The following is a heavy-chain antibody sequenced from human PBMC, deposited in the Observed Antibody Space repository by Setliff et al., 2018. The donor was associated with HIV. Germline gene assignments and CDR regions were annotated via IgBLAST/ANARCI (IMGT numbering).Heavy chain of an antibody. CDR1: GGSISSYY. J-gene: IGHJ4*02. Sequence: SETLSLTCSVSGGSISSYYWSWIRQPPGKGLEWIGSIYYTGSANYHPSLKSRVTMSVDTSKNQFSLKLSSVTAADTAVYYCASGYQYDSSGYYYVTPIDYWGQGTLVTVSS. CDR2: IYYTGSA. CDR3: ASGYQYDSSGYYYVTPIDY. D-gene: IGHD3-22*01. V-gene: IGHV4-59*04.